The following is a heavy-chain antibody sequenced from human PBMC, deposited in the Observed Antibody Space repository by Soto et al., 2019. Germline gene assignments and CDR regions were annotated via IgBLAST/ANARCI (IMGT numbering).Heavy chain of an antibody. J-gene: IGHJ5*02. CDR2: IIRILGIT. V-gene: IGHV1-69*02. CDR1: EGTFSSYT. D-gene: IGHD3-9*01. CDR3: ARVGLRYFDWLPYNWFDP. Sequence: QVQLVQSGAEVKKPGSSVKVSCKASEGTFSSYTISWVRQAPGQGLEWMGRIIRILGITNYAQKFQGRVMISADKYTSTAQMELRSLRSEDTAVYYYARVGLRYFDWLPYNWFDPWGQGTMVTVSS.